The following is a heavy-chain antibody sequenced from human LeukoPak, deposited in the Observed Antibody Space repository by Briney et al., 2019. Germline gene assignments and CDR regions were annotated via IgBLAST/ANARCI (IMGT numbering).Heavy chain of an antibody. V-gene: IGHV1-8*01. CDR3: AQVDDYGDYLDY. CDR1: GYSFTSYD. D-gene: IGHD4-17*01. CDR2: MNPNSGNT. Sequence: ASVNVSCKSSGYSFTSYDINWVRQATGQGLEWMGWMNPNSGNTGYAQKFQGRVTMTRNTSMSTAYMELSSLRSEDTAVYYCAQVDDYGDYLDYWGQGTLVTVSS. J-gene: IGHJ4*02.